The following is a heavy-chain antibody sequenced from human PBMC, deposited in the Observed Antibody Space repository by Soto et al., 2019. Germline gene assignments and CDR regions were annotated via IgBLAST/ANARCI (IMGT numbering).Heavy chain of an antibody. CDR2: FDPEDGET. CDR3: ATAGIHTYYYDSSGYYYGY. D-gene: IGHD3-22*01. J-gene: IGHJ4*02. Sequence: ASVKVSCKVSGYTLTELSMHWVRQAPGKGLEWMGGFDPEDGETIYAQKFQGRVTMTEDTSTDTAYMELSSLRSEDTAVYYCATAGIHTYYYDSSGYYYGYWGQGTLVTVSS. V-gene: IGHV1-24*01. CDR1: GYTLTELS.